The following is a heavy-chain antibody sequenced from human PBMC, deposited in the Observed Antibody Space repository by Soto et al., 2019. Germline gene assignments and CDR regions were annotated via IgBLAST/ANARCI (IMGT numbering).Heavy chain of an antibody. CDR3: ARNNDWYFDL. V-gene: IGHV3-33*01. CDR2: IYYDGGNK. J-gene: IGHJ2*01. Sequence: QVQLVESGGGVVQPGTSLRLSCAASGFTFSSHGMHWVRQAPGKGLEWVTVIYYDGGNKYYADSVKGRVTISRDNSKNTLDLQMNSLRVEDKAVYYCARNNDWYFDLWGRGTLVTVSS. CDR1: GFTFSSHG. D-gene: IGHD1-20*01.